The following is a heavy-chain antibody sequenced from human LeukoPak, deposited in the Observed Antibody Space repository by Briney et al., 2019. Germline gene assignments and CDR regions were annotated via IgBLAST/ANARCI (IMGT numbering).Heavy chain of an antibody. CDR1: GYTFTGYY. CDR3: ARASSLRVLYYFDY. D-gene: IGHD4/OR15-4a*01. CDR2: INPNSGGT. Sequence: ASVKVSCKASGYTFTGYYMHWVRQAPGQGLEWMGWINPNSGGTNYAQKFQGWVTMTRDTSISTAYMELSRLRSDDTAVYYCARASSLRVLYYFDYWGQGTLVTVSS. V-gene: IGHV1-2*04. J-gene: IGHJ4*02.